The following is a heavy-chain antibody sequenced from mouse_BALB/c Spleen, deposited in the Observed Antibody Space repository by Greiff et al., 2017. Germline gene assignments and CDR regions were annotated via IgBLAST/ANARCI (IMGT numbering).Heavy chain of an antibody. Sequence: EVQVVESGGGLVKPGGSLKLSCAASGFTFSSYAMSWVRQTPEKRLEWVASISSGGSTYYPDSVKGRFTISRDNARNILYLQMSSLKSEDTAMYYCARRSSPYYYAMDYWGQGTSVTVSS. J-gene: IGHJ4*01. D-gene: IGHD1-1*01. CDR3: ARRSSPYYYAMDY. V-gene: IGHV5-6-5*01. CDR1: GFTFSSYA. CDR2: ISSGGST.